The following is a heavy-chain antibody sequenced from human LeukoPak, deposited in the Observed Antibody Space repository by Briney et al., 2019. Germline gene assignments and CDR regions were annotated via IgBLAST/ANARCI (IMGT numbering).Heavy chain of an antibody. J-gene: IGHJ4*02. D-gene: IGHD2-15*01. CDR1: GFTFSSYS. CDR2: ISSSSSYI. Sequence: GGSLRLSCAASGFTFSSYSMNWVRQAPGKVLEWVSSISSSSSYIYYADSVKGRFTISRDNAKNSLYLQMNSLRAEDTAVYYCAKGRAVEVVAAFNYWGQGTVVTVSS. CDR3: AKGRAVEVVAAFNY. V-gene: IGHV3-21*04.